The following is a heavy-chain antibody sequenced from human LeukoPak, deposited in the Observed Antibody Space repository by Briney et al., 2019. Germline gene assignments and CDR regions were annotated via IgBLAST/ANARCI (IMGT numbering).Heavy chain of an antibody. CDR3: ARLHGYCSGGSCYGWFDP. CDR2: IYYSGST. V-gene: IGHV4-59*01. CDR1: GGCISSYY. J-gene: IGHJ5*02. D-gene: IGHD2-15*01. Sequence: AETLALTCTVSGGCISSYYWSWIRQPPGKGLEGIVYIYYSGSTNYNPSLKSRVTISVDTSKNQFSLKLSSVTAADTAVYYCARLHGYCSGGSCYGWFDPWGQGTLVTVSS.